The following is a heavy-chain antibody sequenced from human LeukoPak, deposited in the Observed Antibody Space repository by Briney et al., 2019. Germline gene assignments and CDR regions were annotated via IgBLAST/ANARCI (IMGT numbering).Heavy chain of an antibody. CDR3: ARDSAFRCSSTSCRRGMDV. D-gene: IGHD2-2*01. J-gene: IGHJ6*02. CDR1: GGSFSGYY. V-gene: IGHV4-34*01. Sequence: PSETLSLTCAVYGGSFSGYYWSWIRQPPGKGLEWIGEINHSGSTSYSPSLKSRVTISVDTSKNQFSLKLSSVTAADTAVYYCARDSAFRCSSTSCRRGMDVWGQGTTVTVSS. CDR2: INHSGST.